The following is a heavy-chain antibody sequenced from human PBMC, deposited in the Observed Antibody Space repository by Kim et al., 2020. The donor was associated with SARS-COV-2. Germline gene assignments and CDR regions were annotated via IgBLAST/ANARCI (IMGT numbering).Heavy chain of an antibody. CDR1: GGSISSSSYY. V-gene: IGHV4-39*01. D-gene: IGHD5-18*01. J-gene: IGHJ2*01. CDR2: IYYSGST. Sequence: SETLSLTCTVSGGSISSSSYYWGWIRQPPGKGLEWIGSIYYSGSTYYNPSLKSRVTISVDTSKNQFSLKLSSVTAADTAVYYCARSRGYSYGNYWYFDLWGRGTLVTVSS. CDR3: ARSRGYSYGNYWYFDL.